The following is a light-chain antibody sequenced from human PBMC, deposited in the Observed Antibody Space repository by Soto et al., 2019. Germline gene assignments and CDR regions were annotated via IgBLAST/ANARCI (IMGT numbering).Light chain of an antibody. CDR2: GAS. J-gene: IGKJ1*01. CDR3: QQYNNWT. Sequence: IVMTQSPATLSVSPGERATLSCRASQSVSSNLAWYQLKPGQAPRLLIYGASTRATGIPARFSGSGSGTEFTLTISSLQSEDFAVYYCQQYNNWTFGQGTKVDIK. V-gene: IGKV3-15*01. CDR1: QSVSSN.